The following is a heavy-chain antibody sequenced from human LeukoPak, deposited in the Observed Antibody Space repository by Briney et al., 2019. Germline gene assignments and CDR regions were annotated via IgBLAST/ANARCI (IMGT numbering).Heavy chain of an antibody. CDR2: ISWDSNSA. Sequence: QAGTSLRLSCAASGFSFGDFAMHWVRQAPGKGPEWVSSISWDSNSASYLNSVKGRFTISRDNAKNSVFLQINSLRLGDTAFYYCVKSRPQGGTHFDQWGQGALVTVSS. CDR3: VKSRPQGGTHFDQ. J-gene: IGHJ4*02. D-gene: IGHD3/OR15-3a*01. CDR1: GFSFGDFA. V-gene: IGHV3-9*01.